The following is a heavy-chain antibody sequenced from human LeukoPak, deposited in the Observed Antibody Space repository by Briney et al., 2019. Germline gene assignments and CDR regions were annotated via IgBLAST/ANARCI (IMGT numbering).Heavy chain of an antibody. CDR3: ARVGSGSYHDY. V-gene: IGHV4-59*01. Sequence: SETLSLTCTVSGASIRTYYWSWMRQPPGEGLEWIGYIYYSGSTNYNPSLKSRVTISLDTSKNQFSLRLSSVTAADTAVYYCARVGSGSYHDYWGQGTLVTVSS. D-gene: IGHD1-26*01. CDR2: IYYSGST. J-gene: IGHJ4*02. CDR1: GASIRTYY.